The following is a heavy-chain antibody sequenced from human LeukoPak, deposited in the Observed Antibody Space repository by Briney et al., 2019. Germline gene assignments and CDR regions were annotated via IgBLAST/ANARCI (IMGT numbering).Heavy chain of an antibody. CDR2: IYYSGST. CDR1: GGSISSGGYY. J-gene: IGHJ5*02. CDR3: ARGAIVGATSP. V-gene: IGHV4-31*03. Sequence: SETLSLTCTVSGGSISSGGYYWSWIRQHPGKGLEWIGYIYYSGSTYYNPSLKSRVTISVDTSKNQFSLKLSSVTAADTAVYYCARGAIVGATSPWGQGTLVTVSS. D-gene: IGHD1-26*01.